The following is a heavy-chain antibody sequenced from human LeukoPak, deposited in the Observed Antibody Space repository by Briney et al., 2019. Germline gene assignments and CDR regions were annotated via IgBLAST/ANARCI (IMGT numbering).Heavy chain of an antibody. CDR3: ARRYSGHDAFDV. CDR1: GYSFTNYW. J-gene: IGHJ3*01. D-gene: IGHD1-26*01. CDR2: IHPGDYET. V-gene: IGHV5-51*01. Sequence: GESLKISCRASGYSFTNYWIGWVRQISGKGLEWMGTIHPGDYETTYSPSFQGQVTLSGDQSITTAYLQWSSLKASDTATYYCARRYSGHDAFDVWGQGTMVTVSS.